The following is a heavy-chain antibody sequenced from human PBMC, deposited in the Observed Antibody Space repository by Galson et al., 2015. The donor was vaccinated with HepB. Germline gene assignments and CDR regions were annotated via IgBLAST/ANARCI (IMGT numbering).Heavy chain of an antibody. J-gene: IGHJ4*02. V-gene: IGHV1-3*01. Sequence: SVKVSCKASGYTFTSYGMHWVRQAPGQRPEWMGWINAGNGNTKLSRKFQGRVAITRDTSASTIYMELSSLRSEDTAVYSCTRDSPPRYSSTWYPYFDYWGQGTLVTVSS. CDR2: INAGNGNT. CDR1: GYTFTSYG. D-gene: IGHD6-13*01. CDR3: TRDSPPRYSSTWYPYFDY.